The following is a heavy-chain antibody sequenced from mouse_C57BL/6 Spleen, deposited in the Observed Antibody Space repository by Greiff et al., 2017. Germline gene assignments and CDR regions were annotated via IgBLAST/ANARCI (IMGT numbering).Heavy chain of an antibody. CDR3: ARRGAYDGYSYAMDY. J-gene: IGHJ4*01. CDR1: GYTFTSYW. Sequence: QVQLQQPGAELVMPGASVKLSCKASGYTFTSYWMHWVKQRPGQGLEWIGEIDPSDSYTNYNQKFKGKSTLTVDKSSSTAYMQLSSLTSEDSAVYYCARRGAYDGYSYAMDYWGQGTSVTVSS. CDR2: IDPSDSYT. D-gene: IGHD2-3*01. V-gene: IGHV1-69*01.